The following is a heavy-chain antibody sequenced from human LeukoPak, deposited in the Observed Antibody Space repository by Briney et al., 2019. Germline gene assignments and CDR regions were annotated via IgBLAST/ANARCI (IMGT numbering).Heavy chain of an antibody. CDR2: IYHSGST. CDR1: GGSISSGGYY. J-gene: IGHJ4*02. V-gene: IGHV4-30-2*01. Sequence: PSQTLSLTCTVSGGSISSGGYYWSWIRQPPGKGLEWIGYIYHSGSTYYNPSLKSRVTISVDRSKNQFSLKLSSVTAADTAVYYCARDGVGATTTPLFDYWGQGTLVTVSS. CDR3: ARDGVGATTTPLFDY. D-gene: IGHD1-26*01.